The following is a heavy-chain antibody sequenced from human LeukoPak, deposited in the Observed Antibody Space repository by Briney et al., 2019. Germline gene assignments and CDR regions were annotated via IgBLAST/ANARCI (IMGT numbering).Heavy chain of an antibody. CDR3: ARGKPSSGYYLY. D-gene: IGHD3-22*01. CDR2: ISSSSTI. J-gene: IGHJ4*02. CDR1: GFTFSSYS. V-gene: IGHV3-48*02. Sequence: PGGSLRLSCAASGFTFSSYSMNWVRQAPGKGLEWVSYISSSSTIYYADSVKGRFTISRDNAKNSLYLQMNSLRDEDTAVYYCARGKPSSGYYLYWGQGTLVTVSS.